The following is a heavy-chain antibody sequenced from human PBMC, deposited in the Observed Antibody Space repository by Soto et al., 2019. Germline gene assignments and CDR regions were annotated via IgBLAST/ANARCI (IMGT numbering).Heavy chain of an antibody. J-gene: IGHJ4*02. V-gene: IGHV1-46*04. CDR2: INPNGGST. Sequence: QVQLVQSGAEVKKPGASVKLSCKASGYTFTSYYIHWVRQATGQGLEWIGIINPNGGSTNYAYTLKGRLTVTRDTSTATVYMELGALTSEDTAVYYCARGLGLGDYWGQGTLVTVSS. CDR1: GYTFTSYY. CDR3: ARGLGLGDY. D-gene: IGHD3-9*01.